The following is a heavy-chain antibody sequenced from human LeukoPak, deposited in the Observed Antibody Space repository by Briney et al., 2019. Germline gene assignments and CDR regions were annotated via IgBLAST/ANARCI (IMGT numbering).Heavy chain of an antibody. J-gene: IGHJ4*02. V-gene: IGHV3-30*18. CDR3: AKDDRIAARRGPLDY. CDR2: ISYDGSNK. Sequence: WGSLRLYCAASGFTFSSYGMHWVRQAPGKGLEWAAVISYDGSNKYYADSVKGRFTISRDNSKNTLYLQMNSLRAEDTAVYYCAKDDRIAARRGPLDYWGQGALVTVSS. D-gene: IGHD6-6*01. CDR1: GFTFSSYG.